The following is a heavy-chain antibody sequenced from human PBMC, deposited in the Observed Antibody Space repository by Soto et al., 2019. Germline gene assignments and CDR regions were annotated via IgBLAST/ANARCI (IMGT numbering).Heavy chain of an antibody. CDR1: GGSISQYY. Sequence: SETLSLTCGVSGGSISQYYWSWIRQPAGKGLEWIGRIYSGGSTNYNPSLESRVTMSVDTSKNQFSLKLSSVTAADTAVYYCARGPGGFGDFSLDYWGQGTLVTVSS. V-gene: IGHV4-4*07. J-gene: IGHJ4*02. D-gene: IGHD3-10*01. CDR2: IYSGGST. CDR3: ARGPGGFGDFSLDY.